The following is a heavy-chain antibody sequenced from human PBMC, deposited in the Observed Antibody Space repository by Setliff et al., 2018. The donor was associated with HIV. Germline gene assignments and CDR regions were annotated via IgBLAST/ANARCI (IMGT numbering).Heavy chain of an antibody. D-gene: IGHD3-10*01. CDR2: IFSSGST. CDR1: GGSISSYY. V-gene: IGHV4-4*07. J-gene: IGHJ4*02. Sequence: SETLSLTCTVSGGSISSYYWSWIRQPAGKGLEWIGRIFSSGSTSYNSPLKSRVTMSVDTSKNQFSLRLTSVTAADTAVYYCARGSPMVRGEMGTKIGNYFDYWGQGTLVTVSS. CDR3: ARGSPMVRGEMGTKIGNYFDY.